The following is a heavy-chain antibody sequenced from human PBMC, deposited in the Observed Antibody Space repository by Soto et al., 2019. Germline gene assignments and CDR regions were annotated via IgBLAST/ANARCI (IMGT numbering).Heavy chain of an antibody. J-gene: IGHJ4*02. Sequence: ASVKVSCKASGYTFTGYYMHWVRQAPGQGLERMGWINPNSGGTNYAQKFQGRVTMTRDTSISTAYMELSRLRSDDTAVYYCASSYSSGWYYFDYWGQGTLVTVSS. D-gene: IGHD6-19*01. CDR1: GYTFTGYY. CDR2: INPNSGGT. V-gene: IGHV1-2*02. CDR3: ASSYSSGWYYFDY.